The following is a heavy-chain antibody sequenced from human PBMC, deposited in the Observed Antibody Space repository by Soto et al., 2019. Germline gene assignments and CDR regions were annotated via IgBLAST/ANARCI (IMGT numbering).Heavy chain of an antibody. Sequence: QLQLQESGPGLVKPSETLSLTCTVSGGSISSSSYYWGWIRQPPGKGLEWIGSIYYSGSTYYNPSLKSRVTISVDTSKNQFSLKLSSVTAADTAVYYCARQAYDSSGYPPNFDYWGQGTLVTVSS. CDR3: ARQAYDSSGYPPNFDY. J-gene: IGHJ4*02. D-gene: IGHD3-22*01. CDR1: GGSISSSSYY. CDR2: IYYSGST. V-gene: IGHV4-39*01.